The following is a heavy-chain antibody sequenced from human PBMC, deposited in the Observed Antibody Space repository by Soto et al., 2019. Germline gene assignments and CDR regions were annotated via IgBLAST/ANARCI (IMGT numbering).Heavy chain of an antibody. J-gene: IGHJ6*02. CDR2: ISTYNGDT. Sequence: QVQLVQSGAEVKKSGASVKVSCKASSYTFTTYDISWVRQAPGQGLEWMGRISTYNGDTNYPQSLQGRLTMTTDTSTNTAYMELRSLRSDDTAVYYCARDPYNVLMVNAPNLYGMDVWGQGTTVTVSS. V-gene: IGHV1-18*01. D-gene: IGHD2-8*01. CDR1: SYTFTTYD. CDR3: ARDPYNVLMVNAPNLYGMDV.